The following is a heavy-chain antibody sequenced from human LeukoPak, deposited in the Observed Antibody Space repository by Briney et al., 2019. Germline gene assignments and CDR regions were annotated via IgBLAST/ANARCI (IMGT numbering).Heavy chain of an antibody. J-gene: IGHJ4*02. CDR3: VRTPPNWGADY. CDR1: GYTFITYD. CDR2: MSPNSGNT. Sequence: ASVKVSCKASGYTFITYDINRVRQATGQGLEWMGWMSPNSGNTGYAQKFQGRVTMTRNTAMSTAYMELSSLRSEDTAVYYCVRTPPNWGADYWGQGTLVTVSS. D-gene: IGHD7-27*01. V-gene: IGHV1-8*01.